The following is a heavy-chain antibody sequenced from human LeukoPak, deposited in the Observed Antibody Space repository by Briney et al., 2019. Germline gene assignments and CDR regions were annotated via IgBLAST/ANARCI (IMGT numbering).Heavy chain of an antibody. CDR2: IHQSGIT. D-gene: IGHD2-2*01. V-gene: IGHV4-30-2*01. CDR3: ARDLEYCSTTSCFT. Sequence: SQTLSLTCNASGDSINSGGFYWNWIRQPPGKGLEWIAYIHQSGITVSNPSLKSRLTLSLDASKNQFSLRLTSVTVADTAVYYCARDLEYCSTTSCFTWGQGTLVTVSS. CDR1: GDSINSGGFY. J-gene: IGHJ5*02.